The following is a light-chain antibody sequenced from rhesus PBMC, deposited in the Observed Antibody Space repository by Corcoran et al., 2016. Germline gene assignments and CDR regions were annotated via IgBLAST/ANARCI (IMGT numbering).Light chain of an antibody. CDR3: QQYNSYPHS. J-gene: IGKJ2*01. CDR1: QGISNG. CDR2: GAS. Sequence: DIHMTRSPSSLSASVGDIVTITCRASQGISNGLSWYQQRPGKAPKLLIFGASYLQTGVPSRVSGSGSGTDFTLTISGLQPEDFAVYYCQQYNSYPHSFGQGTKVDI. V-gene: IGKV1-33*01.